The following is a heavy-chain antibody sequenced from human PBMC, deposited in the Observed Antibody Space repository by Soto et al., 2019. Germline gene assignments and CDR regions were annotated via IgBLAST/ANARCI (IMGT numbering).Heavy chain of an antibody. CDR2: MYHSGST. CDR3: ARVYGDYFYYFDY. D-gene: IGHD4-17*01. CDR1: GSSISSGGYS. J-gene: IGHJ4*02. V-gene: IGHV4-30-2*01. Sequence: SETLSLTCAVSGSSISSGGYSWSWIRQPPGKGLEWIGYMYHSGSTYYNPSLKSRVTISIDRSKNQFSLKLSSVTAADTAVYYCARVYGDYFYYFDYWGQGTLVTVSS.